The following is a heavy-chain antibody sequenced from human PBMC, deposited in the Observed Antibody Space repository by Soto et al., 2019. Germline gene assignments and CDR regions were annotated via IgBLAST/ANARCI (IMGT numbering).Heavy chain of an antibody. D-gene: IGHD5-18*01. V-gene: IGHV1-3*04. CDR3: VSARGESYGQVDC. J-gene: IGHJ4*02. CDR1: VYTITSYA. Sequence: GXSVEVSCTGSVYTITSYAMHCVRHAPGQRLEWLGSINTGNGETKYSQKFQGRVTITRDTSASTAYMDLSSLRSEDTAVYYCVSARGESYGQVDCWRRGHLGIVSS. CDR2: INTGNGET.